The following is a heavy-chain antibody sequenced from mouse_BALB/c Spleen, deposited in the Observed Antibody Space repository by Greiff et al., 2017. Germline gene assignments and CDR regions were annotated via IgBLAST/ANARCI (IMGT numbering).Heavy chain of an antibody. V-gene: IGHV5-12-1*01. J-gene: IGHJ4*01. CDR2: ISSGGGST. Sequence: EVKLMESGGGLVKPGGSLKLSCAASGFAFSSYDMPWVRQTPEKRLEWVAYISSGGGSTYYPDTVKGRSTISRDNAKNTLYLQMSRLKSEDTAVYYCARQMITPYYYAMDYWGQGTSVTVSS. CDR3: ARQMITPYYYAMDY. CDR1: GFAFSSYD. D-gene: IGHD2-4*01.